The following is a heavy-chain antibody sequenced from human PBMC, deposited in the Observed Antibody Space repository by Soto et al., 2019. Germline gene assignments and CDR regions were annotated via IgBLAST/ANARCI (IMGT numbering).Heavy chain of an antibody. D-gene: IGHD1-1*01. CDR2: MNPSNGNA. J-gene: IGHJ4*02. CDR3: ATRKPRYGPNYFDS. Sequence: ASVKVSCKASGYTFITYDINWVRQATGQGLEWMGWMNPSNGNAGYAQNFQGRVTMTRNTSISTAYMELSSLRSDDTAVYFCATRKPRYGPNYFDSWGQGSLVTVSS. CDR1: GYTFITYD. V-gene: IGHV1-8*01.